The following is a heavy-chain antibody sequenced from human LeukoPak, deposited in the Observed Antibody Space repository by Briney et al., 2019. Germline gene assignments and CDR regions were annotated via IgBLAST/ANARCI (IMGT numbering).Heavy chain of an antibody. V-gene: IGHV4-4*07. CDR2: IYTSGST. CDR1: GGSISSYY. J-gene: IGHJ6*03. Sequence: SETLSLTCTVSGGSISSYYWSWIRQPAGKGLEWIGRIYTSGSTNYNPSLKSRVTTSVDTSKNQFSLKLSSVTAADTAVYYCARDGSSSSVYYYYMDVWGKGATVTVSS. D-gene: IGHD6-6*01. CDR3: ARDGSSSSVYYYYMDV.